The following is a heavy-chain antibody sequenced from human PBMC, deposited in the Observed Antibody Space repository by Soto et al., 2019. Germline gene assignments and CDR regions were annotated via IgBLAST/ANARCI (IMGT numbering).Heavy chain of an antibody. Sequence: GASVKVSCKASGYSLSDYHIHWVRQAPGQGLEWMGRINPNTGGTDYAQNFQGSVTMTRDTSISTAYMELNRLRSDDTAVYYCARESDFSDYRGFYFYAIDVWGQGTTVTVSS. V-gene: IGHV1-2*06. J-gene: IGHJ6*02. CDR2: INPNTGGT. CDR1: GYSLSDYH. D-gene: IGHD4-17*01. CDR3: ARESDFSDYRGFYFYAIDV.